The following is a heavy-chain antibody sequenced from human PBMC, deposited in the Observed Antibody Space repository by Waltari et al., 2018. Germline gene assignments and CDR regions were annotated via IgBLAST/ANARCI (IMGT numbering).Heavy chain of an antibody. J-gene: IGHJ4*02. CDR2: ISSSGNNI. V-gene: IGHV3-11*01. CDR3: ARDWVSTNDEGAAAGTVWGLGFDY. CDR1: GFTFSDYY. Sequence: QVQLVESGGGLVKPGGSLRLSCAASGFTFSDYYMSWIRQAPGKGLEWVSYISSSGNNIYNADSVKGRFTISRDNAKNSLHLQMNSLRAEDTAVYYCARDWVSTNDEGAAAGTVWGLGFDYWGQGALVTVSS. D-gene: IGHD6-13*01.